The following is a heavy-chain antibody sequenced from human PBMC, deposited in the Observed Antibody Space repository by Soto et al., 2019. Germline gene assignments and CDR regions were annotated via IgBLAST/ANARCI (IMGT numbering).Heavy chain of an antibody. Sequence: QLRLQESGPGLMKPSETLSLTCTVSGASIDSTSSYYWGWIRQPPGKGLEWIGSIFYSGSTYYNPSLRSRVTMSVDTSNNQFSLKLTSVTAADTSIYYCARHDFYRSYVDVWGKGITVIVSS. CDR1: GASIDSTSSYY. D-gene: IGHD2-21*02. V-gene: IGHV4-39*01. J-gene: IGHJ6*03. CDR3: ARHDFYRSYVDV. CDR2: IFYSGST.